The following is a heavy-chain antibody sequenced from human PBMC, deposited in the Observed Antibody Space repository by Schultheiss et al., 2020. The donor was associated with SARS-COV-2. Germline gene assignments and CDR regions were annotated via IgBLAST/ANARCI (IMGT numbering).Heavy chain of an antibody. Sequence: SETLSLTCTVSGGSISSGYYWSWIRQPPGKGLEWIGEINHSGSTNYNPSLKSRVTISVDTSKNQFSLKLSSVTAADTAVYYCARVRSGYVDYWGQGTLVTVSS. V-gene: IGHV4-34*01. J-gene: IGHJ4*02. D-gene: IGHD1-26*01. CDR2: INHSGST. CDR1: GGSISSGYY. CDR3: ARVRSGYVDY.